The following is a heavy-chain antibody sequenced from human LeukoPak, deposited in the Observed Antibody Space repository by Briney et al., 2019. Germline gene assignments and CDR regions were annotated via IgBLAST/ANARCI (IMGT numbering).Heavy chain of an antibody. CDR2: INAGNGNT. CDR1: GYTFTNYA. V-gene: IGHV1-3*03. J-gene: IGHJ5*02. Sequence: ASVKVSCKTSGYTFTNYAIHWVRQAPGQRLEWMGWINAGNGNTKYSQEFQGRVTITRDTSARTTYMELSSLRSEDMAVYYCARDSGPWGVFDPWGQGTLVTVSS. CDR3: ARDSGPWGVFDP. D-gene: IGHD3-10*01.